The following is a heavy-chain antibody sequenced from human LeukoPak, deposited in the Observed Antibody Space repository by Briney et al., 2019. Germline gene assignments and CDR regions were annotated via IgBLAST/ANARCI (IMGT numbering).Heavy chain of an antibody. D-gene: IGHD2-2*02. J-gene: IGHJ4*02. CDR2: IKQDGSEK. CDR1: GFTFSSYW. CDR3: ARDRSPSSTSCYSDY. V-gene: IGHV3-7*01. Sequence: PGGSLRLSCAASGFTFSSYWMSWVRQAPGKGLEWVANIKQDGSEKYYVDSVKGRFTISRDNAKNSLCLQMNSLRAEDTAVYYCARDRSPSSTSCYSDYWGQGTLVTVSS.